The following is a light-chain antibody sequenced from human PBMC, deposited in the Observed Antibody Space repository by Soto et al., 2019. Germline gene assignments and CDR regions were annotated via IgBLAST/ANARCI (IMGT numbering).Light chain of an antibody. CDR1: QSLLHSNGYNY. J-gene: IGKJ5*01. V-gene: IGKV2-28*01. CDR2: LGS. CDR3: MQALQTPIT. Sequence: DIVMTQSKLSLPVTPGEPASISCRSSQSLLHSNGYNYLDWYLQKPGQSPQLLIYLGSNRASGVPDRFSGSGSGTDFTLKISRVEAEDVGVYYCMQALQTPITFGQGTRPAIK.